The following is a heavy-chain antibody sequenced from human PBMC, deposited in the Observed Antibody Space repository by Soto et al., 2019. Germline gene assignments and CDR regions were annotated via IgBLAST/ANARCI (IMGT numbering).Heavy chain of an antibody. Sequence: EVQLLESGGGLVQPGGSLRLSCAASGFTFSSYAMSWVRQAPGKGLEWVSAISGSGGSTYYADSVKGRFTISRDNSKNTLYLQMNSLRAEDTAVYYCAKVAYYDFWSGRDRYYYYMDVWGKGTTVTVSS. J-gene: IGHJ6*03. CDR1: GFTFSSYA. V-gene: IGHV3-23*01. CDR3: AKVAYYDFWSGRDRYYYYMDV. CDR2: ISGSGGST. D-gene: IGHD3-3*01.